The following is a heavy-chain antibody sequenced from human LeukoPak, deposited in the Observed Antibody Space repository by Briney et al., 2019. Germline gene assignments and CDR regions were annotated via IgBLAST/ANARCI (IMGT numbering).Heavy chain of an antibody. Sequence: GGSLRLSCAASGFTVSSNYMSWVRQAPGKGLEWVSLIYSGGSTYYADSVKGRFTIFRDSSKNTLYLQMNNLRAEDTAVYYCAARIWSAYYTFDCWGQGTQVTVSS. J-gene: IGHJ4*02. CDR2: IYSGGST. CDR1: GFTVSSNY. D-gene: IGHD3-3*01. CDR3: AARIWSAYYTFDC. V-gene: IGHV3-66*01.